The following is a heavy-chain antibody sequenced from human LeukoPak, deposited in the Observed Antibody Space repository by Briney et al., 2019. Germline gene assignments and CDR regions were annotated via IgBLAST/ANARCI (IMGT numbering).Heavy chain of an antibody. CDR2: IIPILGIA. CDR3: ARGSASNWPVDI. J-gene: IGHJ4*02. D-gene: IGHD6-13*01. Sequence: SVKVSCKASGGTFSSYAISWVRQAPGQGLEWMGRIIPILGIANYAQKFQGRVTITADKSTSTAYMELRSLRSDDTAVYYCARGSASNWPVDIWGQGTLVIVSS. V-gene: IGHV1-69*04. CDR1: GGTFSSYA.